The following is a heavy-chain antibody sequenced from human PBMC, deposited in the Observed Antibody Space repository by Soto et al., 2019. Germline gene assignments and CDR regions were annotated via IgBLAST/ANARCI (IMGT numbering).Heavy chain of an antibody. CDR2: IYYSGST. J-gene: IGHJ5*02. V-gene: IGHV4-59*01. CDR1: GGSISSYY. CDR3: ARETYSISNWFDP. Sequence: SETLSLTCTVSGGSISSYYWSWIRQPPEKGLEWIGYIYYSGSTNYNPSLKSRVTISVDTSKNQFSLKLSSVTAAETAMYYCARETYSISNWFDPWGQGTLVTVSS. D-gene: IGHD6-6*01.